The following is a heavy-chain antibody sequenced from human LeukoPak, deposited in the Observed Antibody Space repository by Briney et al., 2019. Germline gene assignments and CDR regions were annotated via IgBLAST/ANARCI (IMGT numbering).Heavy chain of an antibody. J-gene: IGHJ4*02. V-gene: IGHV1-2*02. CDR1: GYTFTSYG. CDR2: LNPNSGDT. D-gene: IGHD5-24*01. CDR3: ARGRNIEMTTMSGGSDY. Sequence: ASVKVSCKASGYTFTSYGISWVRQAPGQGLEWMGWLNPNSGDTNYAQKFQGRVSMTRDTPISTAYMDLSDLRSDDTAVYYCARGRNIEMTTMSGGSDYWGQGTLVTVSS.